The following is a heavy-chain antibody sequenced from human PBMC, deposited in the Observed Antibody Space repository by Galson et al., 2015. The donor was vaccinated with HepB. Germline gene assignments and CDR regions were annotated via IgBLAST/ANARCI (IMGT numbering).Heavy chain of an antibody. CDR3: AKDSHGMVRGVMMDY. D-gene: IGHD3-10*01. CDR2: ISGSGGSA. V-gene: IGHV3-23*01. CDR1: GFTFSSYA. Sequence: SLRLSCAASGFTFSSYAMSWVRQAPGKGLEWVSAISGSGGSAYYADSVKGRFTISRDNSKNTLYLQMNSLRAEDTAVYYCAKDSHGMVRGVMMDYWGQGTLVTVSS. J-gene: IGHJ4*02.